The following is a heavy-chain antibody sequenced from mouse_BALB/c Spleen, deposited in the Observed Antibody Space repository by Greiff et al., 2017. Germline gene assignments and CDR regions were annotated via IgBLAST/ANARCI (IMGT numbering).Heavy chain of an antibody. V-gene: IGHV1S22*01. D-gene: IGHD2-10*01. CDR3: TRCPAYYGNHYAMDY. Sequence: LQQPGSDLVRPGASVKLSCKASGYTFTSYWMPWVKQTPGQGLEWIGNIYPGSGSTNYDEKFKSKATLTVDTSSSTAYMQLSSLTSEDSAVYYCTRCPAYYGNHYAMDYWGQGTSVTVSS. J-gene: IGHJ4*01. CDR2: IYPGSGST. CDR1: GYTFTSYW.